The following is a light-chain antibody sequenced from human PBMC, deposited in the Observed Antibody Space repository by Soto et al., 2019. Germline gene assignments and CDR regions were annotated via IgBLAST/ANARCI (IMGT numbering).Light chain of an antibody. CDR2: DTS. Sequence: EILLTQSPGTLSLSPGERATLSCRASQNVRDSYLAWYQQKPGQAPSLLLYDTSTRATGVPDRFSGSGSGTDFALTISRVEPEDFALYFCQQYGSSPGTFGQGTKV. J-gene: IGKJ1*01. V-gene: IGKV3-20*01. CDR1: QNVRDSY. CDR3: QQYGSSPGT.